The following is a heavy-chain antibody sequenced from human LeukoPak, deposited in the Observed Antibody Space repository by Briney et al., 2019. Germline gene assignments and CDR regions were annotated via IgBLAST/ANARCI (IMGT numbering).Heavy chain of an antibody. Sequence: GGSLRLSCAASGFTFSSYAMSWVRQAPRKGLEWVSAISGSGGSTYYADSVKGRFTISRDNSKNTLYLQMNSLRAEDTAVYYCAREDIVVVPAAIPNYYYYGMDVWGQGTLVTVSS. D-gene: IGHD2-2*02. CDR3: AREDIVVVPAAIPNYYYYGMDV. CDR1: GFTFSSYA. V-gene: IGHV3-23*01. CDR2: ISGSGGST. J-gene: IGHJ6*02.